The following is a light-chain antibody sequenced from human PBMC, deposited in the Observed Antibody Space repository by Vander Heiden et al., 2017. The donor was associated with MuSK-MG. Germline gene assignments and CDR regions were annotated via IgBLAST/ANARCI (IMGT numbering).Light chain of an antibody. V-gene: IGKV3-15*01. CDR1: QSVSTN. Sequence: EIVMTQSPVTLSVSPGERATVSCRASQSVSTNLAWFQQKRGQAPRLLIYNASTRATGIPARFSGSGYGTEFTLTISSRQSEDFAVYYCQQHHNWPPWTFGQGTKVEIK. J-gene: IGKJ1*01. CDR2: NAS. CDR3: QQHHNWPPWT.